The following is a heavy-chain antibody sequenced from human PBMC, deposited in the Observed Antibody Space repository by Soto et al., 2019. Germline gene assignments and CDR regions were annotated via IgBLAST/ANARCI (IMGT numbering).Heavy chain of an antibody. CDR1: GFSFSTYA. CDR2: ISYEGSTK. J-gene: IGHJ4*02. V-gene: IGHV3-30-3*02. Sequence: ESGGGVVQPGRSLNLSCAASGFSFSTYAMHWVRQAPGKGLEWVAVISYEGSTKYYADSMKGRFTISRDNAKNTLYLQMNSLRAGDTAVYYCAKQFSGWSYFFDDWGQGTLVTVSS. D-gene: IGHD6-19*01. CDR3: AKQFSGWSYFFDD.